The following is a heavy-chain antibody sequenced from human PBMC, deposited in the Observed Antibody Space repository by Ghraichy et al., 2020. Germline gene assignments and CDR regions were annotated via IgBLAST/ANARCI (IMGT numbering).Heavy chain of an antibody. D-gene: IGHD2-2*01. CDR2: INHSGST. CDR1: GGSFSGYY. V-gene: IGHV4-34*01. CDR3: ARFLETVVPAAMVFDY. J-gene: IGHJ4*02. Sequence: SETLSLTCAVYGGSFSGYYWSWIRQPPGKGLEWIGEINHSGSTNYNPSLKSRVTISVDTSKNQFSLKLSSVTAADTAVYYCARFLETVVPAAMVFDYWGQGTLVTVSS.